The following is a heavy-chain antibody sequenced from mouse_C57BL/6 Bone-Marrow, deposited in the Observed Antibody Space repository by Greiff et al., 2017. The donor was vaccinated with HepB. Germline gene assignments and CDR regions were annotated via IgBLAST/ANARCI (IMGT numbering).Heavy chain of an antibody. J-gene: IGHJ1*03. V-gene: IGHV2-5*01. CDR2: IWRGGST. D-gene: IGHD1-1*01. CDR3: AKTSYYYGSWYFDV. Sequence: QVQLKQSGPGLVHPSQSLSITCTVSGFSLTSYGVHWVRQSPGKGLEWLGVIWRGGSTDYNAAFMSRLSITKDNSKSQVFFKMNSLQADDTAIYYCAKTSYYYGSWYFDVWGTGTTVTVSS. CDR1: GFSLTSYG.